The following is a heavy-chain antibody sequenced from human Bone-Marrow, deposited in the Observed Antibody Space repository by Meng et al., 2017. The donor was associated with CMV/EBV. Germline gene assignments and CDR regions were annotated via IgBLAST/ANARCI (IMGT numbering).Heavy chain of an antibody. CDR1: GFTFSSYS. D-gene: IGHD5-18*01. Sequence: GESLKISCAASGFTFSSYSMNWVRQAPGKGLEWVSSISSSSSYIYYADSVKGRFTISRDNAKNSLYLQMNSLRAEDMALYYCAKDMGTAMALGMDVWGQGTTVTVSS. J-gene: IGHJ6*02. CDR2: ISSSSSYI. CDR3: AKDMGTAMALGMDV. V-gene: IGHV3-21*04.